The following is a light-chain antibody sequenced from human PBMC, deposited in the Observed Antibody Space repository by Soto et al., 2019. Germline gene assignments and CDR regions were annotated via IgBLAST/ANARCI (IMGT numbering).Light chain of an antibody. CDR3: GAWDSSLNVYV. Sequence: QSVLTQPPSVSAAPGHKVTISCSGTASNIGNDYVSWYQQLPGEAPQLLIYVNNRRPSGIPDRFSGSRSDTSATLGITGLQTGDEADYYCGAWDSSLNVYVFGTGTKVTVL. J-gene: IGLJ1*01. V-gene: IGLV1-51*01. CDR1: ASNIGNDY. CDR2: VNN.